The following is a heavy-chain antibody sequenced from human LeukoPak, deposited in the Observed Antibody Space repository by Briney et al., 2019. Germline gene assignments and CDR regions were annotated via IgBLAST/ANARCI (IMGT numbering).Heavy chain of an antibody. J-gene: IGHJ6*02. D-gene: IGHD6-13*01. CDR3: ARSIAAAGYYYGMDV. Sequence: GGSLRLSCAASGFTFSSYAMHWVRQVPGKGLEWVSGISWNSGSIGYADSVKGRFTISRDNAKNSLYLQMNSLRAEDTALYYCARSIAAAGYYYGMDVWGQGTTVTVSS. V-gene: IGHV3-9*01. CDR1: GFTFSSYA. CDR2: ISWNSGSI.